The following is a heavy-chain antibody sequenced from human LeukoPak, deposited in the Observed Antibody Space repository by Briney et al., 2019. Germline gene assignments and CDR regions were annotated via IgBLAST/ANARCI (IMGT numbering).Heavy chain of an antibody. CDR1: GGSISSGSYF. V-gene: IGHV4-61*02. D-gene: IGHD2-15*01. Sequence: PSETLSLTCTVSGGSISSGSYFWNWIRQPAGKGLEWIGRIYRSGSTNYNPSLKSRVTISVDTSKNQFSLKLSSVTAADTAVYYCARGRKWGYNWFDPWGQGTLVTVSS. J-gene: IGHJ5*02. CDR3: ARGRKWGYNWFDP. CDR2: IYRSGST.